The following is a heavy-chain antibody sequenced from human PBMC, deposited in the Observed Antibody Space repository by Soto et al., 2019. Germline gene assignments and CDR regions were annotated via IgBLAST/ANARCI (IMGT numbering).Heavy chain of an antibody. CDR2: IYYSGST. D-gene: IGHD5-18*01. Sequence: LSETLSLTCTVSGCSISNYYWSWIRQPPEKGLKWIGYIYYSGSTKYNPSLESRVTISVDTSKNQFSLKLSSVTAADTAVYYCARSGGYSYGPWGFGYWGQGTLVTVSS. J-gene: IGHJ4*02. CDR3: ARSGGYSYGPWGFGY. V-gene: IGHV4-59*01. CDR1: GCSISNYY.